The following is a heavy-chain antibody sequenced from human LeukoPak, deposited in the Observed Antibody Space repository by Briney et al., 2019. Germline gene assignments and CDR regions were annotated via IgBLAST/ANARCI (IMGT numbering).Heavy chain of an antibody. CDR1: GFSLSSPEMC. CDR2: NDWDDDK. V-gene: IGHV2-70*17. Sequence: SGPALVKPTQTLTLTCTFSGFSLSSPEMCVTWIRHPPGKALVWLSRNDWDDDKFYSPSMRTPLTISKDTPKNQVVLTMTNMDPEDTATYYCAHLALSYRDAFDIWGQGTMVTVSS. D-gene: IGHD2-15*01. J-gene: IGHJ3*02. CDR3: AHLALSYRDAFDI.